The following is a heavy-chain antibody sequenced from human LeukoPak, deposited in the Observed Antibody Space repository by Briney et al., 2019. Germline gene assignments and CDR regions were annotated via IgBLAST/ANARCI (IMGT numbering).Heavy chain of an antibody. CDR2: INSDGSST. V-gene: IGHV3-74*01. Sequence: GGSLRLSCAASGFTFSSYWMHWVRQAPGKGLVWVSRINSDGSSTSYADSVKGRFTISRDNSKNTLYLQMNSLRAEDTAVYYCARGGSYLSAFDLWGQGTMVTVSS. J-gene: IGHJ3*01. CDR1: GFTFSSYW. CDR3: ARGGSYLSAFDL. D-gene: IGHD1-26*01.